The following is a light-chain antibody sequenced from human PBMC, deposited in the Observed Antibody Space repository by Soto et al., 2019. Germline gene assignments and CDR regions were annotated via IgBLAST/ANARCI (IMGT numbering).Light chain of an antibody. Sequence: EIVMTQSPATLSVSPGERATLSCRASQSVSSNLAWYQQKPGQAPRLLIYVASTRATGIPARFSGSGSGTEFTLTISRLQSEDFAVYHCQQYYNWWTFGQGTKVDIK. CDR3: QQYYNWWT. J-gene: IGKJ1*01. CDR1: QSVSSN. V-gene: IGKV3-15*01. CDR2: VAS.